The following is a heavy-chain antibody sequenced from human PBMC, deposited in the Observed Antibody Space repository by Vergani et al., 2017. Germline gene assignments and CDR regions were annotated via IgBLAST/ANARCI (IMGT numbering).Heavy chain of an antibody. CDR1: GFTFSSYS. CDR3: ASSWRELLRYFDY. V-gene: IGHV3-21*01. CDR2: ISSSSSYI. J-gene: IGHJ4*02. D-gene: IGHD1-26*01. Sequence: EVQLVESGGGLVKPGGSLRLSCAASGFTFSSYSMNWVRQAPGKGLEWVSSISSSSSYIYYADSVKGRFTISRDNAKNSLYLQMNSQRAEDTAVYYCASSWRELLRYFDYWGQGTLVTVSS.